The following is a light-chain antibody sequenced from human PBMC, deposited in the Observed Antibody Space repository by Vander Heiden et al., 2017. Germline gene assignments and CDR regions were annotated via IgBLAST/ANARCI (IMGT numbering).Light chain of an antibody. CDR3: QQRSNWPPEYT. V-gene: IGKV3-11*01. CDR1: QSVSNF. J-gene: IGKJ2*01. Sequence: EIVLTQSPATLSLSPGARATLSCRASQSVSNFLAWYQQTPGQAPRLLIYDASNRATGIPARFSGSGSGTDFTLTISSLEPEDFAVYYCQQRSNWPPEYTFGQGTKLEI. CDR2: DAS.